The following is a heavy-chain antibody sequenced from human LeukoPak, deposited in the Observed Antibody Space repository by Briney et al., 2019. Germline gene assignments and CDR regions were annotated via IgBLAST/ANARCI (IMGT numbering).Heavy chain of an antibody. V-gene: IGHV3-74*01. CDR3: ARYEQRPGVTASDP. CDR2: INPDGSWT. Sequence: GGSLRLSCAASGFTFNSYWMVWFRQAPGKGLEWVSCINPDGSWTLHADSVKGRFAISRDYARNALYLQMNSLGVEDTAMYYCARYEQRPGVTASDPWSQGTLVTVSS. J-gene: IGHJ5*02. CDR1: GFTFNSYW. D-gene: IGHD2-21*02.